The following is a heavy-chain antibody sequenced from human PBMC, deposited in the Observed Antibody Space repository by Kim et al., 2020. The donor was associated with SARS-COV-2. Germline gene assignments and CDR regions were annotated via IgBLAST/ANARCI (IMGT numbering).Heavy chain of an antibody. D-gene: IGHD3-22*01. V-gene: IGHV4-34*01. J-gene: IGHJ4*02. CDR1: GGSFSSYY. CDR3: AARLYDTSYYVTPFDY. CDR2: INHSGST. Sequence: SETLSLTCAVYGGSFSSYYWNWIRQSPEKGLEWIGEINHSGSTHYNASLESRVTISVDTSKNQFSLKLTSVTAADTAVYYCAARLYDTSYYVTPFDYWGQGNLVTVSS.